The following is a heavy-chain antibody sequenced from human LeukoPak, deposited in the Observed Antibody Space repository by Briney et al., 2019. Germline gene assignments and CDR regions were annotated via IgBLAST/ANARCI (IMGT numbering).Heavy chain of an antibody. CDR3: ARDRPDPPHFDY. Sequence: SETLSLTCTVSGGSISSYYWSWIRQPPGKGLEWIGYIYYSGSTNYNPSLKSRVTISVDTSKNQFSLKLNSVTAADTAVYYCARDRPDPPHFDYWGQGTLVTVSS. J-gene: IGHJ4*02. CDR2: IYYSGST. CDR1: GGSISSYY. V-gene: IGHV4-59*01.